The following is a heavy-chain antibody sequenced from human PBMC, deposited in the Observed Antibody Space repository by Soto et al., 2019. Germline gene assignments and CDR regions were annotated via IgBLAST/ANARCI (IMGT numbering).Heavy chain of an antibody. D-gene: IGHD3-10*01. V-gene: IGHV4-30-4*01. J-gene: IGHJ6*02. CDR3: ARAFRRYYQFNV. CDR2: IYYSGST. CDR1: GDSISSDDYY. Sequence: SEALSLTCTVSGDSISSDDYYWSWIRQPPGKGLEWIGYIYYSGSTYYNPSLKSRVAMSVDTSKNQFSLRVNSVTAADTAVYHCARAFRRYYQFNVWGQGTTVTVSS.